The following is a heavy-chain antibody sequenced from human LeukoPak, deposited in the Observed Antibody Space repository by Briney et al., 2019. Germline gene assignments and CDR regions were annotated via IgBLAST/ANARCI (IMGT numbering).Heavy chain of an antibody. D-gene: IGHD5-18*01. CDR2: INTDGSST. J-gene: IGHJ4*02. CDR1: GFTFSSYW. Sequence: PGGSLRLSCAASGFTFSSYWMHWVRQAPGKGLVWVSRINTDGSSTSYADSVKGRFTISRDNAKNTLYLQMNSLRAEDTAVYYCARVSGYSYSYAPFDYWGQGTLVTVSS. CDR3: ARVSGYSYSYAPFDY. V-gene: IGHV3-74*01.